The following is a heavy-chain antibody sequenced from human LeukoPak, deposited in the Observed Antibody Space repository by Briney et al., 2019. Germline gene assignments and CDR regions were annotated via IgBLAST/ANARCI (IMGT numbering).Heavy chain of an antibody. CDR1: GYTFTSYG. Sequence: ASVKVSCKASGYTFTSYGISWVRQAPGQGLEWMGWISAYNGNTNYAQKLQGRVTMTTDTSTSTACMELRSLRSDDTAVYYCARKGAATSGLDYYYMDVWGKGTTVTVSS. J-gene: IGHJ6*03. V-gene: IGHV1-18*01. D-gene: IGHD1-26*01. CDR3: ARKGAATSGLDYYYMDV. CDR2: ISAYNGNT.